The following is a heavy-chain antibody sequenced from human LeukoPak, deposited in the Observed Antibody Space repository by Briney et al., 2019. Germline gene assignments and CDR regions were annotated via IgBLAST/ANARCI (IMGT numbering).Heavy chain of an antibody. CDR2: INTNTGNP. J-gene: IGHJ5*02. D-gene: IGHD5/OR15-5a*01. V-gene: IGHV7-4-1*02. CDR3: ARALRGPQNSPPRHFDP. CDR1: GYTFTSYA. Sequence: ASVKVSCKASGYTFTSYAMNWVRQAPGQGLEWMGWINTNTGNPTYAQGFTGRFVFSLDTSVSTAYLQISSLKAEDTAVYYCARALRGPQNSPPRHFDPWAREPWSPSPQ.